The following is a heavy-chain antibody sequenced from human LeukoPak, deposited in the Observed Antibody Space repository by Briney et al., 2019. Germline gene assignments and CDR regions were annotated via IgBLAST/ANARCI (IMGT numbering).Heavy chain of an antibody. V-gene: IGHV1-69*13. CDR3: ARAVAGHEIFDY. J-gene: IGHJ4*02. CDR1: GGTFSSYA. Sequence: SVKVSCKASGGTFSSYAISWVRQAPGQGLEWMGGIIPIFGTANYAQKFQGRVTITADESTSTAYMELSSLRSEDTAVYYCARAVAGHEIFDYWGQGTLVTVSS. CDR2: IIPIFGTA. D-gene: IGHD6-19*01.